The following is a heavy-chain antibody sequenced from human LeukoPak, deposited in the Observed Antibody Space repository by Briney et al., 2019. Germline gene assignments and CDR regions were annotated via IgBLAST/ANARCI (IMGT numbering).Heavy chain of an antibody. CDR1: GGSFISSSSY. J-gene: IGHJ4*02. CDR2: IYYSGST. CDR3: ARQGYALFDY. V-gene: IGHV4-39*01. D-gene: IGHD2-15*01. Sequence: SETLSLTCTVSGGSFISSSSYWGWIRQPPGKGLEWIGSIYYSGSTYYNPSLTSRVTISVDTSKNQFSLKLSSVTAADTAVYYCARQGYALFDYWGQGTLVTVSS.